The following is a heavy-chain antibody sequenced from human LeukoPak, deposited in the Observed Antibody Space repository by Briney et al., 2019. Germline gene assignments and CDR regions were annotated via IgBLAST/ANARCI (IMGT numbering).Heavy chain of an antibody. CDR2: TYYRSKWYN. CDR3: TRDGIRVLDY. D-gene: IGHD1-1*01. J-gene: IGHJ4*02. V-gene: IGHV6-1*01. Sequence: SQTLSLTCAVSGDSFSSNSAAWNWIRQSPSRGLEWLGRTYYRSKWYNDYAVSVKSLIVINPDTSKNQFSLQLSSVTPEDTAVYYCTRDGIRVLDYWGQGILVTVSS. CDR1: GDSFSSNSAA.